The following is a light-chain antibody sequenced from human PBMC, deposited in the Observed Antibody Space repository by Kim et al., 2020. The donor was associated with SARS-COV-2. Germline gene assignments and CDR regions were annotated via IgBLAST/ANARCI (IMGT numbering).Light chain of an antibody. Sequence: QSALTQPASVSGSPGQSINISCTGTSSDVGSYNLVSWYQQHPGKAPKLMIYEVSKRPSGVSNRFSGSKSGNTASLTISGLQAEDEADYYCCSYAGSSFYVFGTGTKVTVL. V-gene: IGLV2-23*02. CDR3: CSYAGSSFYV. CDR2: EVS. CDR1: SSDVGSYNL. J-gene: IGLJ1*01.